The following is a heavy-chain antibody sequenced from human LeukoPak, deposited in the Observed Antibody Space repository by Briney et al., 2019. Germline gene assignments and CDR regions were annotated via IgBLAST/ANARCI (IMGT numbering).Heavy chain of an antibody. D-gene: IGHD1-26*01. CDR1: GFTFSSYG. CDR2: ISYSSRHI. CDR3: ARLVESDY. V-gene: IGHV3-21*01. Sequence: GGSLRLSCAASGFTFSSYGMSWVRQAPGKGLEWVSSISYSSRHIHYADSVKGRFTISRDNAKNSLYLEMNSLRAEDTAVYFCARLVESDYWGQGTLVTVSS. J-gene: IGHJ4*02.